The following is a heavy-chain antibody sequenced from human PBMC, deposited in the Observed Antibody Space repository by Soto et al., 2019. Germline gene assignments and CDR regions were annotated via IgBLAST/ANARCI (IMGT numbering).Heavy chain of an antibody. Sequence: GGTLRLACAASGFTFSSYAMKWVRQAPGKGLEWVSLIGESGTPTYYADSVKGRFTISRDNSNNTLFLQMHSLRAEDTAIYCCAKFRAGLRSQTASSGQGSLVPVSS. CDR2: IGESGTPT. V-gene: IGHV3-23*01. D-gene: IGHD3-10*01. J-gene: IGHJ5*02. CDR1: GFTFSSYA. CDR3: AKFRAGLRSQTAS.